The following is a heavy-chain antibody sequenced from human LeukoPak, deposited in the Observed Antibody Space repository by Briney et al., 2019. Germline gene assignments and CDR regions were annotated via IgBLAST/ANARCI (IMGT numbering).Heavy chain of an antibody. Sequence: GGPLRLSCGYSGLFLCSYSMNWVRQAPGKGVEWVSYISNNGSAIFYADCVEGLFTITRGNAKSSLYLQMNSLRVEDTAVYYCAGGRGWWIESWGQGTLVTVSS. CDR1: GLFLCSYS. D-gene: IGHD6-19*01. J-gene: IGHJ4*02. CDR3: AGGRGWWIES. V-gene: IGHV3-48*04. CDR2: ISNNGSAI.